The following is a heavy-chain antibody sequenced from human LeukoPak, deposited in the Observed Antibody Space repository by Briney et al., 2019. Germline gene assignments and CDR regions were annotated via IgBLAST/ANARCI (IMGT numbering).Heavy chain of an antibody. Sequence: ASVKVPCKASGYTFTSYGISWVRQAPGQGLEWMGWISAYNGNTNYAQKLQGRVTMTTDTSTSAAYMELRSLRSDDTAVYYCATHGQLSYYFDYWGQGTLVTVSS. J-gene: IGHJ4*02. D-gene: IGHD6-6*01. CDR3: ATHGQLSYYFDY. V-gene: IGHV1-18*01. CDR1: GYTFTSYG. CDR2: ISAYNGNT.